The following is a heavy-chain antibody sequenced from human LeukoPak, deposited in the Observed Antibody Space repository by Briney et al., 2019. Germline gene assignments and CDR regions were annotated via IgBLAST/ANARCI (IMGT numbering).Heavy chain of an antibody. CDR1: GFTFSNYA. J-gene: IGHJ4*02. V-gene: IGHV3-23*01. Sequence: PAGSLRLSGAASGFTFSNYAMSWARQAPGKGLEGVSAISGSGGSTYYADSVKGRFTISRDNSKNTLYLQMNSLRAEDTAVYYCTKGTIWLPFDYWGQGTLVTVSS. D-gene: IGHD5-18*01. CDR2: ISGSGGST. CDR3: TKGTIWLPFDY.